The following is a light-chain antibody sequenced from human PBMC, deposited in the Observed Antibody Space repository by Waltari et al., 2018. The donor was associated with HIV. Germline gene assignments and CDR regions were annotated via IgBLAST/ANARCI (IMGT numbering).Light chain of an antibody. CDR1: QSISSW. CDR2: KAS. J-gene: IGKJ1*01. CDR3: QQYNSYSSWT. Sequence: DIQMTQSPSTLSAPVGDRVTITCRASQSISSWLAWYQQKPGKAPKLLIYKASSLESGVPSRFSGSGSGTEFTLTISSLQPDDFATYYCQQYNSYSSWTFGQGTKVEIK. V-gene: IGKV1-5*03.